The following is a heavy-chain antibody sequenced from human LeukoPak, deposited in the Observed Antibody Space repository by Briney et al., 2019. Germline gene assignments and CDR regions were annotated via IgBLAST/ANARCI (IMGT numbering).Heavy chain of an antibody. J-gene: IGHJ4*02. D-gene: IGHD4-11*01. Sequence: PGGSLRLSCAASGFTFSSYEMNWVRQAPGKGLEWVSYISSSGSTIYYADSVKGRFTISRDNAKNSLYLQMNSLRAEDTAVHYCARLTTYHPFDYWGQGTLVTVSS. V-gene: IGHV3-48*03. CDR2: ISSSGSTI. CDR3: ARLTTYHPFDY. CDR1: GFTFSSYE.